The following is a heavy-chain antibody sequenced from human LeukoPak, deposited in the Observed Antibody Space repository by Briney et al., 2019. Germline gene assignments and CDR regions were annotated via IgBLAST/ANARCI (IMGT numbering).Heavy chain of an antibody. CDR2: IYYSGST. Sequence: SETLSLTCTVSGGSISSYYWSWIRQPPGNGLEWIGYIYYSGSTNYNPSLKSRVTISVDTSKNQFSLKLSSVTAADTAVYYCARVTGAYDFWSGYYTGAAFDIWGQGTMVTVSS. CDR1: GGSISSYY. J-gene: IGHJ3*02. V-gene: IGHV4-59*01. D-gene: IGHD3-3*01. CDR3: ARVTGAYDFWSGYYTGAAFDI.